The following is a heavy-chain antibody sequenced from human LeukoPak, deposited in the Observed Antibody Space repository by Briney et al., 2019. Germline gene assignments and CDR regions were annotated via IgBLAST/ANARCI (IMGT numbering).Heavy chain of an antibody. CDR3: AVEYQLLYSAFDI. D-gene: IGHD2-2*02. J-gene: IGHJ3*02. CDR1: GGTFSSYA. CDR2: IIPIFGTA. Sequence: ASVKVSCKASGGTFSSYAISWVRQAPGQGLEWMGGIIPIFGTANYAQKFQGRVTITTDESTSTAYMELSSLRSEDTAVYYCAVEYQLLYSAFDIWGQGTMVTVSS. V-gene: IGHV1-69*05.